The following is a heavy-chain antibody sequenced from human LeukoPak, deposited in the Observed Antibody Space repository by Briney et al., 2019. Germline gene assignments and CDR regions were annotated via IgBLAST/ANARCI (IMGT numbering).Heavy chain of an antibody. D-gene: IGHD4-23*01. CDR3: ARDHDGIYGGNLGYFDF. CDR1: GYTFTGYY. J-gene: IGHJ4*02. Sequence: ASVKVSCKASGYTFTGYYMHWVRQAPGQGLEWMGIINPSGGSTTYAQKFRGRLTMTRDMSTSTVYMELSSLRSDDTAVYYCARDHDGIYGGNLGYFDFWGQGTLVTVSS. V-gene: IGHV1-46*01. CDR2: INPSGGST.